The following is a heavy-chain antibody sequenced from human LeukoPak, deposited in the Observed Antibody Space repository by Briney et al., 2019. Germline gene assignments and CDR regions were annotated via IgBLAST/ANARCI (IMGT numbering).Heavy chain of an antibody. CDR2: FDPEDGET. CDR3: ATALYGSGSYRLTPGYYYYGMDV. D-gene: IGHD3-10*01. CDR1: GYTLTELS. Sequence: GASVKVSCKVSGYTLTELSMHWVRQAPGNGLEWMGGFDPEDGETIYAQKFQGRVTMTEDTSTDTAYMELSSLRSEDTAVYYCATALYGSGSYRLTPGYYYYGMDVWGQGTTVTVSS. J-gene: IGHJ6*02. V-gene: IGHV1-24*01.